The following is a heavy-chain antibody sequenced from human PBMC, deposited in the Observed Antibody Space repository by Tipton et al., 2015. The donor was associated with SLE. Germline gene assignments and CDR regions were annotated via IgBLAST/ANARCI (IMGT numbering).Heavy chain of an antibody. D-gene: IGHD3/OR15-3a*01. V-gene: IGHV3-11*01. CDR1: GFKFSEYY. Sequence: SLRLSCTASGFKFSEYYMSWIRQAPGKGLEWISYISSGGGTIYHADSVKGRFSISRDNARNSLYLQMNSLRADDTATYYCARDRMTIFGLVIGPPDAFDIWGQGAKVTVSS. J-gene: IGHJ3*02. CDR2: ISSGGGTI. CDR3: ARDRMTIFGLVIGPPDAFDI.